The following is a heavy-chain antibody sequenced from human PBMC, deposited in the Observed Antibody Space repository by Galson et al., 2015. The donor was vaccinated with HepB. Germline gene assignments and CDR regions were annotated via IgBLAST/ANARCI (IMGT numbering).Heavy chain of an antibody. CDR3: VKNGDTSDWYWFDS. Sequence: SLRLSCAASGFAFSSYAMSWVRQAPGQGLEWVSSINGGGGHTNYADSVKGRFTISRDNSKNTLNLQMNSLRAEDTAVYHCVKNGDTSDWYWFDSWGQGTLVTVSS. CDR2: INGGGGHT. D-gene: IGHD2-21*02. V-gene: IGHV3-23*01. CDR1: GFAFSSYA. J-gene: IGHJ5*01.